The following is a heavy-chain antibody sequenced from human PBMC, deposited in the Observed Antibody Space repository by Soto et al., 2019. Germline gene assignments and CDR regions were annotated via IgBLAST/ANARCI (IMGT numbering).Heavy chain of an antibody. CDR2: IWYDGSNK. D-gene: IGHD3-10*01. V-gene: IGHV3-33*01. CDR1: GFTFSSYG. CDR3: ARGWYGEYYFDY. Sequence: GGSLRLSCAASGFTFSSYGMHWVRQAPGKGLEWVAVIWYDGSNKYYADSVKGRFTISRDNSKNTLYLQMNSLRAEDTAVYYCARGWYGEYYFDYWGQGTLVTVSS. J-gene: IGHJ4*02.